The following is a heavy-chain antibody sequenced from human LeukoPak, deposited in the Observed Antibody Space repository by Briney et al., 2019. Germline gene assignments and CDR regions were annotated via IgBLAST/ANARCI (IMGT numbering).Heavy chain of an antibody. CDR2: IYYTGSA. J-gene: IGHJ6*03. Sequence: PSETLSLTCTVSGVSISSSYWSWIRQPPGKGLEWIAHIYYTGSASYNPSLKSRATISVDTSKNQFSLSLSSVTAADTAVYYCACGVPHSYYYMDVCGKGTTVAVSS. V-gene: IGHV4-59*12. CDR1: GVSISSSY. CDR3: ACGVPHSYYYMDV. D-gene: IGHD2-21*01.